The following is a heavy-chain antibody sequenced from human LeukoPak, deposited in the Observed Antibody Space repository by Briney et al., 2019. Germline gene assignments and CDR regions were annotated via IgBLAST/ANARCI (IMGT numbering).Heavy chain of an antibody. CDR2: INGAGDVT. Sequence: GGSLRLSCAASGFTFNSYAMSWVRQAPGRGLEWVSTINGAGDVTDYADSVKGRFTISRDNPKNTLYLQMNSLTAEDTALYYCAKGYFGSGKFFAPWGQGTLVTVSS. J-gene: IGHJ5*02. D-gene: IGHD3-10*01. V-gene: IGHV3-23*01. CDR1: GFTFNSYA. CDR3: AKGYFGSGKFFAP.